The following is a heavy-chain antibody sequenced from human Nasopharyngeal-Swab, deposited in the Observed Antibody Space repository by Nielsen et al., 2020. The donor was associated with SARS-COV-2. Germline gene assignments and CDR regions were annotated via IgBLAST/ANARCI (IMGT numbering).Heavy chain of an antibody. Sequence: GGSLRLSCAASGFTFSSYAMSWVRQAPGKGLEWVSAISGSGGSTYYADSVKGRFTITRDNSKNTLYLQMNSLRAEDTAVYYCAKDPRNTAMVNYFDYWGQGTLVTVSS. J-gene: IGHJ4*02. CDR1: GFTFSSYA. CDR3: AKDPRNTAMVNYFDY. D-gene: IGHD5-18*01. CDR2: ISGSGGST. V-gene: IGHV3-23*01.